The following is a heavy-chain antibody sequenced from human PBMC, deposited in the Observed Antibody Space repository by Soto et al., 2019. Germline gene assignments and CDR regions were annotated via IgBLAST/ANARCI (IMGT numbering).Heavy chain of an antibody. CDR1: GGSFSGYY. V-gene: IGHV4-34*01. CDR2: INHSGST. J-gene: IGHJ6*03. D-gene: IGHD3-10*01. Sequence: QVQLQQWGAGLLKPSETLSLTCAVYGGSFSGYYWSWIRQPPGKGLEWIGEINHSGSTNYNPSLKSRVTISVDTSKNQFSLKLSSVTAAYTAVYYCARGLITMVRGVISTYYYYYMDVWGKGTTVTVSS. CDR3: ARGLITMVRGVISTYYYYYMDV.